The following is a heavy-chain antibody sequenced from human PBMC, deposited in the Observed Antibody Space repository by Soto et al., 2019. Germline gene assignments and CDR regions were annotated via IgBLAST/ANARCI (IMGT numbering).Heavy chain of an antibody. Sequence: EVQLVESGGGLVQPGRSLRLSCEASGFTFDDYAMHWVRQGPGKGLEWVSGISWNSGSIGYADSVKGRFTISRDNAKKSLYLQMNSLRAEDTALYYCTKAKVAVAGVYYYYGMDVWGQGTTVTVSS. J-gene: IGHJ6*02. CDR1: GFTFDDYA. CDR3: TKAKVAVAGVYYYYGMDV. CDR2: ISWNSGSI. V-gene: IGHV3-9*01. D-gene: IGHD6-19*01.